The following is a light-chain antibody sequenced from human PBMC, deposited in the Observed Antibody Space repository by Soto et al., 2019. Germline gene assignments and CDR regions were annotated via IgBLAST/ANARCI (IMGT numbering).Light chain of an antibody. CDR2: GNN. CDR3: QSYDSSLSGWV. Sequence: QSVLTQPPSVSGAPGQTVTISCTRSSSNIGAAYDVHWYQHLPGTAPKLLIYGNNNRPSGVPDRVSGSKSGTSASLAITGLQAEDEADYYCQSYDSSLSGWVFGGGTKLTVL. CDR1: SSNIGAAYD. V-gene: IGLV1-40*01. J-gene: IGLJ3*02.